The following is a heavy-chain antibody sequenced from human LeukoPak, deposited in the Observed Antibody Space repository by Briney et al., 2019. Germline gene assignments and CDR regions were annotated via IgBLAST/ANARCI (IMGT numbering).Heavy chain of an antibody. CDR1: GGSISSYY. D-gene: IGHD3-16*01. CDR3: ARHKVTLTTGFFDY. Sequence: KPSEALSPTCTSSGGSISSYYWSWIRQPPGKGLEWIGYIYYSGSTNYNPSLKSRVTISVDTPKNQFSLKLSSVTAADSAVYYCARHKVTLTTGFFDYWGQGTLVTVSS. J-gene: IGHJ4*02. CDR2: IYYSGST. V-gene: IGHV4-59*08.